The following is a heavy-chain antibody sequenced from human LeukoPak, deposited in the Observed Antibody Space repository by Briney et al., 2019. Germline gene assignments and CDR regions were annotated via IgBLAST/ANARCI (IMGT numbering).Heavy chain of an antibody. CDR3: AKGVVVAAAKWFDP. CDR2: ISYDGSNK. V-gene: IGHV3-30*18. CDR1: GFTFSSYG. Sequence: GGSLRLSCAASGFTFSSYGMHWVRQAPGKGLEWVAVISYDGSNKYYADSVKGRFTISRDNSKNTLYLQMNSLRAEDTAVYYCAKGVVVAAAKWFDPWGQGTLVTVSS. J-gene: IGHJ5*02. D-gene: IGHD2-15*01.